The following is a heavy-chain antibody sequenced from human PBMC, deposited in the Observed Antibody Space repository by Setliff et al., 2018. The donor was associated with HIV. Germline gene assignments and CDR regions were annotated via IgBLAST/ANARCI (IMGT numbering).Heavy chain of an antibody. J-gene: IGHJ3*02. CDR3: ARSKGHLYYDDDTGYVLRAFDI. CDR2: ISYDGSNK. V-gene: IGHV3-30*04. D-gene: IGHD3-22*01. Sequence: PGGSLRLSCAASGFTFSSYAMHWVRQAPGKGLEWVAVISYDGSNKYYADSVKGRLTSSRDNSKNTLYLQMNSLRAEDTAVYCCARSKGHLYYDDDTGYVLRAFDIWGQGTMVTVSS. CDR1: GFTFSSYA.